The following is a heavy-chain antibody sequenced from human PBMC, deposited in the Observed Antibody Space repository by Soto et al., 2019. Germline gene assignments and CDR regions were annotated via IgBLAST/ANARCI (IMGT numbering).Heavy chain of an antibody. V-gene: IGHV4-59*01. D-gene: IGHD2-2*02. CDR3: ARYHRLVGVPAAIWWFDP. J-gene: IGHJ5*02. CDR2: IYYSGST. CDR1: GGSISSYY. Sequence: NPSETLSLTCTVSGGSISSYYWSWIRQPPGKGLEWIGYIYYSGSTNYNPSLKSRVTISVDTSKNQSSLKLSSVTAAETAVYYGARYHRLVGVPAAIWWFDPRGQRTLVTVS.